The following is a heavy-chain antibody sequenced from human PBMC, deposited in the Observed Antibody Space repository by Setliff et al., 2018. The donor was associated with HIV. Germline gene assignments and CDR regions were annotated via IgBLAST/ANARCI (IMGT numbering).Heavy chain of an antibody. D-gene: IGHD5-18*01. J-gene: IGHJ4*02. CDR2: IHYSGSI. CDR1: GASISSGAYY. Sequence: PSETLSLTCTVSGASISSGAYYWGWIRQPPGKGLEWIANIHYSGSIYYNPSLKSRVTISVDTSKNQFSLKLNSVTAADTAVYYCARGTWIQLSALALFDYWGQGTLVTVSS. V-gene: IGHV4-39*07. CDR3: ARGTWIQLSALALFDY.